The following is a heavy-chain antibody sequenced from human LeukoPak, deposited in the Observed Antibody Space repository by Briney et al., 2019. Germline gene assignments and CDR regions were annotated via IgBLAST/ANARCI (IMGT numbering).Heavy chain of an antibody. J-gene: IGHJ1*01. D-gene: IGHD6-19*01. Sequence: ASVKVSCKASGYTFTSYAMNWVRQAPGQGLEWMGWINTNTGNPTYAQGFTGRFVFSLDTSVSTVYLQISSLKAEDTAVYYCARELGSSGWYHAEYFQHWGQGTLVTVSS. CDR1: GYTFTSYA. V-gene: IGHV7-4-1*02. CDR2: INTNTGNP. CDR3: ARELGSSGWYHAEYFQH.